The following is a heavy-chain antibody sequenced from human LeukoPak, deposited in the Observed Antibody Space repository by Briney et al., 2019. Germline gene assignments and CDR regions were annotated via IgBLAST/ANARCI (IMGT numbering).Heavy chain of an antibody. V-gene: IGHV3-53*01. CDR3: ARLSYDILTGYYPYIDY. CDR1: GFTVSSNY. Sequence: PGGSLRLSCAASGFTVSSNYMSWVRQAPGKGLEWVSVIYSGGSTYYADSVKGRFTISRDNSKNTLYLQMNSLRAEDTAVYYCARLSYDILTGYYPYIDYWGQGTLVTVSS. J-gene: IGHJ4*02. D-gene: IGHD3-9*01. CDR2: IYSGGST.